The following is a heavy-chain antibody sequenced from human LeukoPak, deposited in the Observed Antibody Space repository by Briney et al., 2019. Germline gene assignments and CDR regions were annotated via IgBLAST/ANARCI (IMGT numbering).Heavy chain of an antibody. J-gene: IGHJ3*02. V-gene: IGHV1-69*13. CDR3: AREGVGYYGSSGPGDAFDI. D-gene: IGHD3-22*01. CDR2: IIPIFGTA. Sequence: ASVKVSCKASGGTFSSYAISWVRQAAGQGLEWMGGIIPIFGTANYAQKFQGRVTITADESTSTAYMEQSSLRSEDTAVYYCAREGVGYYGSSGPGDAFDIWGQGTMVTVSS. CDR1: GGTFSSYA.